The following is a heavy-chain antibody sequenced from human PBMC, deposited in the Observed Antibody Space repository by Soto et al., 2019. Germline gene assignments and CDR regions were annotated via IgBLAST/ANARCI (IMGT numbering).Heavy chain of an antibody. CDR2: ISGSGGST. J-gene: IGHJ2*01. CDR3: AKDQSDLHWYFDL. V-gene: IGHV3-23*01. Sequence: EVQLLESGGGLVQPGGSLRLSCAASGFTFTSYAMSWVRQAPGKGLEWVSAISGSGGSTYYADSVKGRFTISRDNSKNTLYLQMNSLRAEDTAVYYCAKDQSDLHWYFDLWGRGTLVTVSS. CDR1: GFTFTSYA.